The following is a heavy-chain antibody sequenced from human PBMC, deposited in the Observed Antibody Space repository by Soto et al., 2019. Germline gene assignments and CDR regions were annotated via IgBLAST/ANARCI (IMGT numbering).Heavy chain of an antibody. D-gene: IGHD2-15*01. Sequence: QLQLQESGPGLVKPSETLSLTCTVSGGSISSSSYYWGWIRQPPGKGLEWIGSIYYSGSTYYNPSLNSRVTRSVDTSKNQFSLKLSSVTAADTAVYYCARLGYCSGGSCYYYYYGMDVWGQGTTVTVSS. V-gene: IGHV4-39*01. J-gene: IGHJ6*02. CDR1: GGSISSSSYY. CDR3: ARLGYCSGGSCYYYYYGMDV. CDR2: IYYSGST.